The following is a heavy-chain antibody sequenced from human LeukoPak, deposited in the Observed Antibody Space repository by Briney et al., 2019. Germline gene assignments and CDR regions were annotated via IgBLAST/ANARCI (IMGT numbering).Heavy chain of an antibody. J-gene: IGHJ4*02. CDR3: TTLTVTRAFDY. D-gene: IGHD4-17*01. V-gene: IGHV4-30-2*01. CDR1: GGSISSGGYY. Sequence: KPSQTLSLTCTVSGGSISSGGYYWSWIRQPPGKGLEWIGYIYHSGSTYYNPSLKSRVTISVDRSKNQFSLKLSSVTAADTAVYYCTTLTVTRAFDYWGQGTLVTVSS. CDR2: IYHSGST.